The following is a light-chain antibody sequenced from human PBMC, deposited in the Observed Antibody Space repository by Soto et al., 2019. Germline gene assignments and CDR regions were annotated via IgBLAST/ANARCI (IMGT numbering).Light chain of an antibody. CDR1: SSDVGGYNY. J-gene: IGLJ1*01. Sequence: ESRSRGSSYNIYCTGTSSDVGGYNYVSWYQQHPGKAPKLMIYDVSNRPSGDSNRFSGSKSGNTASLTISGLQAEDKADYYCSSYTSSSTVSVFGTGTKLTVL. V-gene: IGLV2-14*04. CDR3: SSYTSSSTVSV. CDR2: DVS.